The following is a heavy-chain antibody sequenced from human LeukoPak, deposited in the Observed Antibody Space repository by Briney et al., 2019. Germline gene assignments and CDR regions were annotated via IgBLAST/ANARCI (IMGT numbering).Heavy chain of an antibody. CDR2: IIPIFGTA. J-gene: IGHJ5*02. V-gene: IGHV1-69*13. D-gene: IGHD3-3*01. Sequence: ASVKVSCKASGGTFSSYAISWVRQAPGQGLEWMGGIIPIFGTANYAQKFQGRVTITADESTSTAYMELSSLRSEDTAVYYCARGVLSYYDFWSGYSNWFDPWGQGTLVTVSP. CDR3: ARGVLSYYDFWSGYSNWFDP. CDR1: GGTFSSYA.